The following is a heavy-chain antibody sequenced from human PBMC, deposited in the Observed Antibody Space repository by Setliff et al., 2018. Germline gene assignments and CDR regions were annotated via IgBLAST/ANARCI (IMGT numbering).Heavy chain of an antibody. D-gene: IGHD6-19*01. V-gene: IGHV4-4*08. CDR2: IYYSGST. CDR1: GGSISSHY. CDR3: ARDRVLYSSGWYDS. Sequence: PSETLSLTCTVSGGSISSHYWSWIRQPPGKGLEWIGYIYYSGSTNYNPSLKSRVTISVDTSKNQFSLNLSSVTAADTAVYYCARDRVLYSSGWYDSWSQGTLVTVSS. J-gene: IGHJ5*01.